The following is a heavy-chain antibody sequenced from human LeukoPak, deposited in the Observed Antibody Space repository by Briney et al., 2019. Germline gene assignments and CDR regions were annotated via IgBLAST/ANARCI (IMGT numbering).Heavy chain of an antibody. CDR3: ARLPPWGTPDYYYGMDV. Sequence: HWASVKVSCKASGYTFTGYYMHWVRQAPGQGLEWMGWINPNSGGTNYAQKFQGRVTMTRDTSTSTVYMELSSLRSEDTAVYYCARLPPWGTPDYYYGMDVWGQGTTVTVSS. J-gene: IGHJ6*02. CDR2: INPNSGGT. V-gene: IGHV1-2*02. CDR1: GYTFTGYY. D-gene: IGHD1-7*01.